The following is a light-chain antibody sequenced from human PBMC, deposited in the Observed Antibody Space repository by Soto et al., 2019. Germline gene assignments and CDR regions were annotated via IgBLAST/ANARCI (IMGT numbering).Light chain of an antibody. J-gene: IGLJ1*01. CDR1: SSDVGFYKY. Sequence: QSALTQPASVSGFPGQSITISCTGTSSDVGFYKYVSWYQRHPGKAPKLMIYEVSNRPSGVSNRFSGSKSGNTASLTISGLQAEDEADYYCNSYTSSSTLDVFGTGTKLTVL. CDR2: EVS. CDR3: NSYTSSSTLDV. V-gene: IGLV2-14*01.